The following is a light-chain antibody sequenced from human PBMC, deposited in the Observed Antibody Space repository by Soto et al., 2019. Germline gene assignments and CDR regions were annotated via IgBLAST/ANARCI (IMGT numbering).Light chain of an antibody. CDR1: QSINTW. Sequence: DIQMTQSPSTLSASVKDRVTITCRASQSINTWLAWYQQKPGKAPNLLIYDASSLESGVPSRFSGSGSGTEFTLTISSLQPDDSATYYCQQYKSYPWTFGQGTKVEIK. CDR3: QQYKSYPWT. CDR2: DAS. V-gene: IGKV1-5*01. J-gene: IGKJ1*01.